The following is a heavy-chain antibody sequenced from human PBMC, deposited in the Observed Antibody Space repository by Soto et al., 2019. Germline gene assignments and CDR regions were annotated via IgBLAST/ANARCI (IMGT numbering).Heavy chain of an antibody. CDR1: GYTFTNYG. D-gene: IGHD6-13*01. J-gene: IGHJ5*02. CDR3: ATTPTAAGTTWFDP. CDR2: ISTYNGNT. Sequence: ASVKVSCKASGYTFTNYGISWVRQAPGQGLECMGWISTYNGNTKYAQKFQGRVTMTTDTSTSTAYMELRSLRSDDTAMYYCATTPTAAGTTWFDPWGQGTLVTLSS. V-gene: IGHV1-18*04.